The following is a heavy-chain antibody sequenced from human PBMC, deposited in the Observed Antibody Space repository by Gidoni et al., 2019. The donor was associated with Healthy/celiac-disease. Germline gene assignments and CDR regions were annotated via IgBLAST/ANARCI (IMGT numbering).Heavy chain of an antibody. CDR3: ARSGYSGYDSYFDY. CDR1: GGSISSYY. J-gene: IGHJ4*02. Sequence: QVQLQESGPGLVKPAETLSLTCTVSGGSISSYYWSWIRQPPGKGLEWIGYIYYSGSTNYNPSLKSRVPISVDTSKNQFSLKLSSVTAADTAVYYCARSGYSGYDSYFDYWGQGTLVTVSS. CDR2: IYYSGST. V-gene: IGHV4-59*08. D-gene: IGHD5-12*01.